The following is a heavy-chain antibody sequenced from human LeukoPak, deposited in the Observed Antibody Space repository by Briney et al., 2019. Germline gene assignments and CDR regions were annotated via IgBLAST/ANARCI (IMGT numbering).Heavy chain of an antibody. V-gene: IGHV3-66*02. CDR3: ARRRMVAALMNWYFDL. D-gene: IGHD2-15*01. CDR2: IYSGGST. CDR1: GFTVSSNY. J-gene: IGHJ2*01. Sequence: PGGSLRLSCAASGFTVSSNYMSWVRQAPGKGLDWVSIIYSGGSTFYADSVKGRFTISRDNSKNTLCLQMNSLRAEDTAVYYCARRRMVAALMNWYFDLWGRGTRVTVSS.